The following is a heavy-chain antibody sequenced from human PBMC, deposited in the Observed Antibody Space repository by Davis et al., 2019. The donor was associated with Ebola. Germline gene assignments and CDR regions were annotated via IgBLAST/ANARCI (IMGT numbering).Heavy chain of an antibody. V-gene: IGHV4-39*01. Sequence: MPGGSLRLSCTVSGGSISSSSYYWGWIRQPPGKGLEWIGGISYSGSTYYNPSLKSRVTISVDTSKNQFSLKLTSVTAADTAVYYCARGQTYGSMVYGLDVWGQGTTVTVSS. CDR3: ARGQTYGSMVYGLDV. CDR1: GGSISSSSYY. CDR2: ISYSGST. D-gene: IGHD3-10*01. J-gene: IGHJ6*02.